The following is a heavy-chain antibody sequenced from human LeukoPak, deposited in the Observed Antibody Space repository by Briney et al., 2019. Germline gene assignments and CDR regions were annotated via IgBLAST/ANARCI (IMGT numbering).Heavy chain of an antibody. Sequence: SETLSLTCTVSGGSISSSSYYWSWFRQPAGKGREWIGRIYTSGSTNYNPSLKSRVTLSVDTSKNQFSLKLTSVTAADTAVYYCARDYWTGSYQFDSWGQGTLVTVSS. CDR3: ARDYWTGSYQFDS. D-gene: IGHD1-26*01. CDR1: GGSISSSSYY. V-gene: IGHV4-61*02. J-gene: IGHJ4*02. CDR2: IYTSGST.